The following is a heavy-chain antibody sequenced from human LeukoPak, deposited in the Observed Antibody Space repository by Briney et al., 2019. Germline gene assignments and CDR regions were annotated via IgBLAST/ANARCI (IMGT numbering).Heavy chain of an antibody. CDR2: IYYSGST. Sequence: SETLSLTCTVSGGSISSYYCSWIRQPPGKGLEWIGYIYYSGSTNYNPSLKSRVTISVDTSKNQFSLKLSSVTAADTAVYYCARLLSLRRRIDAFDIWGQGTLVTVSS. V-gene: IGHV4-59*08. CDR1: GGSISSYY. D-gene: IGHD3-10*01. J-gene: IGHJ3*02. CDR3: ARLLSLRRRIDAFDI.